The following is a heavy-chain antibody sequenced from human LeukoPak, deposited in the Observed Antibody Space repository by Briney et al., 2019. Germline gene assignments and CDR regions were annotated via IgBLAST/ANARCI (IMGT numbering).Heavy chain of an antibody. CDR1: GFTFSSYA. J-gene: IGHJ4*02. D-gene: IGHD5-12*01. CDR2: IFYDGSDK. V-gene: IGHV3-30*04. Sequence: PGGSLRLSCAASGFTFSSYAMYWVRQAPGKGLEWVAVIFYDGSDKFYADSVKGRFTISRDSSKNTLYLQMNSLRPEDTAVYYCARARPLMWIDYWGQGTLVTVSS. CDR3: ARARPLMWIDY.